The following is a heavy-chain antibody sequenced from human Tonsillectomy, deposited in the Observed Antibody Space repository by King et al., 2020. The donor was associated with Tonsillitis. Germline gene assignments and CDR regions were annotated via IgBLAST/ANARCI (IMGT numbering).Heavy chain of an antibody. J-gene: IGHJ4*02. CDR2: INLDGSEQ. CDR3: VTSLAARHPDDY. V-gene: IGHV3-7*01. D-gene: IGHD6-6*01. CDR1: GFTFSSYW. Sequence: VQLVESGGGLVQPGGSLRLSCAASGFTFSSYWMSWVRQAPGKGLEWVANINLDGSEQYYVASVRGRFTISRDNAKNSLYLQMNSLRVEDTALYYCVTSLAARHPDDYWGQGTLVTIPS.